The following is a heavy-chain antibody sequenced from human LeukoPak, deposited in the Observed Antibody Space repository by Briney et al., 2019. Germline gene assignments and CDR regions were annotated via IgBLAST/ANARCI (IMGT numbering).Heavy chain of an antibody. V-gene: IGHV3-30*04. CDR2: ISFDGSNK. D-gene: IGHD3-10*01. Sequence: PGRSLRLSCAASGFTFTNYAMHWVRQAPGRGLEWVAVISFDGSNKYYADSVKGRFTISRDNSKNTLYLQMNSLRAEDTAVYYCARGPTRGVRGVIIRKYYFDYWGQGTLVTVSS. CDR1: GFTFTNYA. J-gene: IGHJ4*02. CDR3: ARGPTRGVRGVIIRKYYFDY.